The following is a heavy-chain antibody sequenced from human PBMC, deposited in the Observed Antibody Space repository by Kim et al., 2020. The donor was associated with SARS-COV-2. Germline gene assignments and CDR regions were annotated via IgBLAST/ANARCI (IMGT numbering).Heavy chain of an antibody. Sequence: SVKVSCKSSGGTFSSYAISWVRQAPGQGLEWMGRIIPILGIANYAQKFQGRVTITADKSTSTAYMELSSLRSEDTAVYYCARDRYGDYVEGSLGFDYWGQGTLVTVSS. J-gene: IGHJ4*02. V-gene: IGHV1-69*04. CDR2: IIPILGIA. CDR1: GGTFSSYA. CDR3: ARDRYGDYVEGSLGFDY. D-gene: IGHD4-17*01.